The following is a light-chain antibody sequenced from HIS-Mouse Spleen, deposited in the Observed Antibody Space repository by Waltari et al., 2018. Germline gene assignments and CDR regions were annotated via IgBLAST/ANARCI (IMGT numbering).Light chain of an antibody. CDR3: QQLNSYPPT. Sequence: DIQLIQSPSFLSASVRDRVTITFRASQGISSSLACYQQKPGKAPKLLIYAASTLQSGVPSRFSGSGSGTEFTLTISSLQPEDFATYYCQQLNSYPPTFGQGTKVEIK. CDR1: QGISSS. CDR2: AAS. J-gene: IGKJ1*01. V-gene: IGKV1-9*01.